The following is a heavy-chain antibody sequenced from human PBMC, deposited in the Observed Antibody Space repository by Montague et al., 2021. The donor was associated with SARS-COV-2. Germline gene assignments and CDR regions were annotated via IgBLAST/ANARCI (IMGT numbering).Heavy chain of an antibody. CDR1: GDSVASLRRT. V-gene: IGHV6-1*01. CDR3: TSGREGNYNVMDV. J-gene: IGHJ6*02. CDR2: PYFRSKWYN. Sequence: CAISGDSVASLRRTSDGLRYSLPRHLESLGGPYFRSKWYNDYAVSVRGRVTINPDTSKNQFSLQLNSVTPEDTAIYYCTSGREGNYNVMDVWGQGTTVTVSS. D-gene: IGHD1-1*01.